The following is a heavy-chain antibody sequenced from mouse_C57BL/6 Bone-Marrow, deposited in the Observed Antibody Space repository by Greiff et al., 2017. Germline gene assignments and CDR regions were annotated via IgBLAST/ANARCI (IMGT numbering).Heavy chain of an antibody. V-gene: IGHV1-76*01. J-gene: IGHJ4*01. CDR2: IYPGSGNT. D-gene: IGHD1-1*01. CDR1: GYTFTDYY. CDR3: ASYYYGSKYYAMDY. Sequence: QVQLKQSGAELVRPGASVKLSCKASGYTFTDYYINWVKQRPGQGLEWIARIYPGSGNTYYNEKFKGKATLTAEKSSSTAYMQLSSLTSEDSAVYFCASYYYGSKYYAMDYWGQGTSVTVSS.